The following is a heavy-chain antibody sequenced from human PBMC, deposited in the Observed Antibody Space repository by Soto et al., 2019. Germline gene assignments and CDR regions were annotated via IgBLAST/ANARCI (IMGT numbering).Heavy chain of an antibody. CDR2: ISGSGGST. D-gene: IGHD5-18*01. CDR1: GFNFGSYV. Sequence: EVQLLESGGDLVQPGGSLRLSCAASGFNFGSYVMSWVRQAPGKGLEWVAAISGSGGSTYYADSVKGRFTISRDNSKSTVYLQMNSLRTNDTAVYYCAKRLRIYGYDYWGQGTLVTVSS. V-gene: IGHV3-23*01. CDR3: AKRLRIYGYDY. J-gene: IGHJ4*02.